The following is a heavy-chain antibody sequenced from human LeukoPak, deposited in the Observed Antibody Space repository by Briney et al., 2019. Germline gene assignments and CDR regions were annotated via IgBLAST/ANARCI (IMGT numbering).Heavy chain of an antibody. CDR2: ISSSGTTI. CDR3: AREAMGEAFDI. CDR1: GFTFSSYE. D-gene: IGHD5-18*01. V-gene: IGHV3-48*03. J-gene: IGHJ3*02. Sequence: PGGSLRLSCAASGFTFSSYEMNWGRQAPGKGLEWISYISSSGTTIYYADSVKGRFTISRDNAKNSMYLQMNSLRAEDTAVYYCAREAMGEAFDIWGQGTMVTVSS.